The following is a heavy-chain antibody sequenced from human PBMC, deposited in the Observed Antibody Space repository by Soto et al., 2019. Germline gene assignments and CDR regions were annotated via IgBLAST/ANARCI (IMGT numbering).Heavy chain of an antibody. CDR3: ERLYYDSSGYLGY. CDR2: IYPGDSDT. D-gene: IGHD3-22*01. J-gene: IGHJ4*02. V-gene: IGHV5-51*01. CDR1: WGSCTDYG. Sequence: SLRVWKRVAWGSCTDYGSRWVRQKPGKGLEWMGIIYPGDSDTRYSPSFQGQVTISADKSISTAYLQWSSLKASDTVMYYCERLYYDSSGYLGYCGPGLPVT.